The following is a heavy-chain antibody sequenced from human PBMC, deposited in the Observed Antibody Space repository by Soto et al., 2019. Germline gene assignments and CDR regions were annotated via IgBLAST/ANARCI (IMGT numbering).Heavy chain of an antibody. CDR1: GYTFTNFG. J-gene: IGHJ4*02. CDR2: ISAYNGNT. CDR3: ASGVTPTDY. D-gene: IGHD2-21*02. V-gene: IGHV1-18*01. Sequence: QVQLVQSGAEVKKPGASVKVSCKASGYTFTNFGISWVRQAPGQGLEWMGWISAYNGNTNYAQKFQGRVTMTTATATSTASIEVRSLNFDATARYSYASGVTPTDYWGQGTLVTVSS.